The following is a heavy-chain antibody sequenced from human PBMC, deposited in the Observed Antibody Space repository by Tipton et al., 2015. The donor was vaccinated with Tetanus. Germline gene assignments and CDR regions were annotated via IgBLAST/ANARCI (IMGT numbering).Heavy chain of an antibody. CDR3: AEGRRFGSSNSCHEYYFDS. CDR1: GGSISSSNYY. D-gene: IGHD2-2*01. Sequence: TLSLTCTVSGGSISSSNYYRGWIRQPPGKGLEWIGSVFDRGTSYYNPSLKSRVTISVATSKNHFSLRLSSVTAAETAVYYCAEGRRFGSSNSCHEYYFDSWGRGTLVTVSS. V-gene: IGHV4-39*02. CDR2: VFDRGTS. J-gene: IGHJ4*02.